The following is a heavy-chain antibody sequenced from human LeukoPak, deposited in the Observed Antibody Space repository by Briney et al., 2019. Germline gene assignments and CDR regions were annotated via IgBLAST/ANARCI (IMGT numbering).Heavy chain of an antibody. CDR2: IYYSGST. Sequence: SETLSLTCTVSGGSISSSSYYWGWIRQPPGKGLEWIGSIYYSGSTYYNPSVKSRFTITVDTTKNRFSLKLSSVTAADTAVYYCARNYYDSSGYYYGGFWFDPWGQGTLVTVSS. J-gene: IGHJ5*02. V-gene: IGHV4-39*01. D-gene: IGHD3-22*01. CDR3: ARNYYDSSGYYYGGFWFDP. CDR1: GGSISSSSYY.